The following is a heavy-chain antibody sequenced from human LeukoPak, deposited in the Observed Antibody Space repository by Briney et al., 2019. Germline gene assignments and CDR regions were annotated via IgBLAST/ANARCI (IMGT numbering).Heavy chain of an antibody. D-gene: IGHD3-10*01. CDR3: AANYGSGSSPLDD. V-gene: IGHV3-21*01. CDR2: ISSSSIYI. CDR1: GFTFSSYS. Sequence: GGSLRLSCAASGFTFSSYSMNWVRQAPGKGLEWVSSISSSSIYIYYAESVKGRFTISRDNAKNSLYLQMNSLRAEDTAVYYCAANYGSGSSPLDDWGQGTLVTVSS. J-gene: IGHJ4*02.